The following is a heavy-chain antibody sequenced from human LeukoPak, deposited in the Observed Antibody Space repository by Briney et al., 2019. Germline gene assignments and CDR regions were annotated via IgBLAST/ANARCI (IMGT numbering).Heavy chain of an antibody. CDR3: TTVFYCSSTSCPHFDY. Sequence: GGSLRLSCAASGFTFSSYGMHWVRQAPGKGLEWVGHIKSKTDGGTTDYAAPVKGRFTISRDDSKNTLYLQMNSLKTEDTAVYYCTTVFYCSSTSCPHFDYWGQGTLVTVSS. V-gene: IGHV3-15*01. CDR1: GFTFSSYG. CDR2: IKSKTDGGTT. D-gene: IGHD2-2*01. J-gene: IGHJ4*02.